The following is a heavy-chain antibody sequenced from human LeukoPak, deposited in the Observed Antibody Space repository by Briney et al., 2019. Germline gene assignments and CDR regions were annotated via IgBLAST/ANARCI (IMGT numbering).Heavy chain of an antibody. CDR1: GYSFTSYW. CDR2: IDPSDSYT. D-gene: IGHD3-10*01. Sequence: GESLKISCKGSGYSFTSYWISWVRQMPGKGLEWMGRIDPSDSYTNYSPSFQGQVTISADKSISTVYLQWGSLKASDTAMYYCARQPGAGWFDPWGQGTLVTVSS. V-gene: IGHV5-10-1*04. J-gene: IGHJ5*02. CDR3: ARQPGAGWFDP.